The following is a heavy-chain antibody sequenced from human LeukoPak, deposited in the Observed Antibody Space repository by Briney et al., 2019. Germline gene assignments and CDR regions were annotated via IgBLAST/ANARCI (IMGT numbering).Heavy chain of an antibody. CDR1: GFTFSSYA. CDR3: AKEGGEAMIVVVITEFDY. CDR2: ISGNGGRT. V-gene: IGHV3-23*01. Sequence: GGSLRLSCAASGFTFSSYAMSWFRQAPGKGLEWVSAISGNGGRTYYAGSVKGRYTISRDNSKNTLYLQMNSLRAEDTAVYYCAKEGGEAMIVVVITEFDYWGQGTLVTVSS. J-gene: IGHJ4*02. D-gene: IGHD3-22*01.